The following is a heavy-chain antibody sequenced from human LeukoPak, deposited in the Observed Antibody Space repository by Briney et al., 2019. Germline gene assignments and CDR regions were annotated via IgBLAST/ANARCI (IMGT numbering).Heavy chain of an antibody. CDR2: INHSGST. D-gene: IGHD2-2*02. V-gene: IGHV4-34*01. Sequence: SETLSLTCAVYGGSFSGYYWSWIRQPPGKGLEWIGEINHSGSTNYNPSLKSRVTISVDTSKNQFPLKLSSVTAADTAVYYCATLTRELDCSSTSCYKSNWFDPWGQGTLVTVSS. CDR3: ATLTRELDCSSTSCYKSNWFDP. CDR1: GGSFSGYY. J-gene: IGHJ5*02.